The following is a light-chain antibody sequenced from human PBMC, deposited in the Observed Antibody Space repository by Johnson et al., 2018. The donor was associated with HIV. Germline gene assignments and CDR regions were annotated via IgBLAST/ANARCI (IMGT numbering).Light chain of an antibody. Sequence: QSVLTQPPSVSAAPGQKVTISCSGSTSNIGNNYVSWYQQLPGTAPKLLIYEKNKRPSGIPDRFSASKSGTSATLGITGLQTGDEADYYCGTWDSSLSALYVYGTGTKVTVL. V-gene: IGLV1-51*02. J-gene: IGLJ1*01. CDR3: GTWDSSLSALYV. CDR1: TSNIGNNY. CDR2: EKN.